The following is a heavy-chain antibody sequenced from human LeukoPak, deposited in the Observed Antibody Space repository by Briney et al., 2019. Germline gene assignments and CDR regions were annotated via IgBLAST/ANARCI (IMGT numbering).Heavy chain of an antibody. CDR2: IYTSGST. V-gene: IGHV4-4*07. CDR1: GGSISSYY. CDR3: ARDGTIFGVSHFDY. D-gene: IGHD3-3*01. J-gene: IGHJ4*02. Sequence: SETLSLTCTVSGGSISSYYWSWIRQPAGKGLEWIGRIYTSGSTNYNPSLKSRVTMSVDTSKNQFSLKLSSVTAADTAVYYCARDGTIFGVSHFDYWAREPWSPSPQ.